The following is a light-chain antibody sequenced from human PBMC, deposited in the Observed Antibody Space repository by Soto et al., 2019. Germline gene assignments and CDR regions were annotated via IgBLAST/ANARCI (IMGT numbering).Light chain of an antibody. Sequence: IVLTQSPATLPVSPGERAILSCRASQSISITLAWYQQKPGQAPRLLIYAASNRATRVPARFSGSGSGTEFTLTISSLQPDDVATYYCQQYNSYSFGQGTKVDIK. V-gene: IGKV3-15*01. CDR2: AAS. CDR3: QQYNSYS. J-gene: IGKJ1*01. CDR1: QSISIT.